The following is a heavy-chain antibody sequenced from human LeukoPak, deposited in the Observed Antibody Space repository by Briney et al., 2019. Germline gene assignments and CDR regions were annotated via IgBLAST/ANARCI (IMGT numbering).Heavy chain of an antibody. CDR2: ISSSGSTK. CDR1: GFTFSSYE. CDR3: ASFHDY. Sequence: GGSLRLSCAASGFTFSSYEMIWVRQAPGKGLEWVSYISSSGSTKYYADSVKGRFTISRDIAKNSLYLQMNSLRAEDTAVYYCASFHDYWGQGTLVTVSS. V-gene: IGHV3-48*03. J-gene: IGHJ4*02.